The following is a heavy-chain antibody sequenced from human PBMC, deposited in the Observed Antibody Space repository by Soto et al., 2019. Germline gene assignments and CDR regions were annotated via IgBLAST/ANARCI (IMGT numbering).Heavy chain of an antibody. Sequence: SETLSLTCTVSGGSITSSYWSWIRRPPGKGLEWIAYIYDTGISGYTPSTSYNPSLKSRVTMSVDTSKSQFSLKLTSVTAADTAVYYCARGEDAFFYNGLDVWGQGITVTVSS. CDR1: GGSITSSY. CDR2: IYDTGISGYTPST. CDR3: ARGEDAFFYNGLDV. J-gene: IGHJ6*02. V-gene: IGHV4-59*01.